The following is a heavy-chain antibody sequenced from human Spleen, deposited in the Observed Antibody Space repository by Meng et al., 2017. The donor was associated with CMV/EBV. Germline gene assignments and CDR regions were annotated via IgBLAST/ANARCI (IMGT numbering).Heavy chain of an antibody. CDR3: ARDPSDGYNAGYFDY. V-gene: IGHV3-30*04. J-gene: IGHJ4*02. Sequence: SGFTFSSYAMHWGRQAPGKGLEWVAVISYEGSNKLYVDAVKGRFTISRDESKNTLYLQMNSLRPEDTAVYYCARDPSDGYNAGYFDYWGQGTLVTVSS. CDR1: GFTFSSYA. D-gene: IGHD5-24*01. CDR2: ISYEGSNK.